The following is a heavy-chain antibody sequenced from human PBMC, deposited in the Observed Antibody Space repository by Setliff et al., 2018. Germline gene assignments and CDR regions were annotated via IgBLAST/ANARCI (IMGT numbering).Heavy chain of an antibody. CDR3: ATMHIVVVIAISDHAFDI. Sequence: ASVKVSCKVSGYTLTELSMHWVRQAPGKGLEWMGGFDPVDGETIYAQKFRGRVTMTEDTSTDTAYMELSSLRSEDTAVYYCATMHIVVVIAISDHAFDIWGQGTMVTVSS. V-gene: IGHV1-24*01. J-gene: IGHJ3*02. CDR2: FDPVDGET. D-gene: IGHD2-21*01. CDR1: GYTLTELS.